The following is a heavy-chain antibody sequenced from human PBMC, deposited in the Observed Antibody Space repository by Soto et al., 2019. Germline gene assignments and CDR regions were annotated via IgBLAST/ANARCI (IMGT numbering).Heavy chain of an antibody. D-gene: IGHD4-4*01. V-gene: IGHV1-8*01. CDR1: GYTFTSYD. Sequence: QVPLVQSGAEVKKPGASVKVSCKASGYTFTSYDINWVRQATGQGLEWMGWMNPNSGNTGYAQKFQGRVTMTRNTSISTAYMELSSLRSEDTAMYYCARGHYKGVPRNFDYWGQGTLVTVSS. J-gene: IGHJ4*02. CDR3: ARGHYKGVPRNFDY. CDR2: MNPNSGNT.